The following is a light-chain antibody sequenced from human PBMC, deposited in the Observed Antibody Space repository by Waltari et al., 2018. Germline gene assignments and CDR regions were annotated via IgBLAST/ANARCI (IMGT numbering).Light chain of an antibody. CDR3: NTRDISGDHLV. J-gene: IGLJ1*01. CDR1: VLRPFY. Sequence: SSELTQEPAVSVARGQTGRTTYQGDVLRPFYANWYPQKHGQAPLLVIYDANNRPSGIPDRFSGSRSGNTASLTISGAQAEDEADYYCNTRDISGDHLVFGSGTKVTVL. V-gene: IGLV3-19*01. CDR2: DAN.